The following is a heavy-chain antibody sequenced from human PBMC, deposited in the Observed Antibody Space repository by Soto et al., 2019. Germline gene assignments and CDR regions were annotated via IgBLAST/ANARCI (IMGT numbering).Heavy chain of an antibody. Sequence: PSETLSLTCAVYGGSFSGYYWSWIRQPPGKGLEWIGEINHSGSTNYNPSLKSRVTISVDTSKNQFSLKLSSVTAADTAVYYCARDRVTMVRGVYYYYGMDVWGQGTTVTVSS. J-gene: IGHJ6*02. CDR2: INHSGST. CDR1: GGSFSGYY. V-gene: IGHV4-34*01. D-gene: IGHD3-10*01. CDR3: ARDRVTMVRGVYYYYGMDV.